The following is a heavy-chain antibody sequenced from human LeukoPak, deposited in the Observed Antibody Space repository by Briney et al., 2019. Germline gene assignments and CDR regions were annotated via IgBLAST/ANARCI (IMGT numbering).Heavy chain of an antibody. Sequence: GGSLRLSCAASGFIFSDYYMSWIRQAPGKGLEWVSYISGASDYRKYADSVKGRFTISRDNAKKSLYLQMNSLRAEDTAVYYCARDGFSSGWFIWGQGTMVTVSS. D-gene: IGHD6-19*01. V-gene: IGHV3-11*06. CDR3: ARDGFSSGWFI. CDR2: ISGASDYR. CDR1: GFIFSDYY. J-gene: IGHJ3*01.